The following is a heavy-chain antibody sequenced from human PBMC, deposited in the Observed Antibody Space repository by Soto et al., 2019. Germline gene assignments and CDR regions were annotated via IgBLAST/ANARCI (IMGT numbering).Heavy chain of an antibody. J-gene: IGHJ4*02. Sequence: EVQLVESGGGLVKPGGSLRLSCAVSRLTFSNAWMRWVRQAPGKGLEWVGRIKSITDGGTTDYTAPVKARFTISRDDSKNTLYLQMNSLRTDDTAMYYCTTDSMIRGGYSFDYWGQGTLVTVSS. CDR1: RLTFSNAW. V-gene: IGHV3-15*01. D-gene: IGHD3-10*01. CDR3: TTDSMIRGGYSFDY. CDR2: IKSITDGGTT.